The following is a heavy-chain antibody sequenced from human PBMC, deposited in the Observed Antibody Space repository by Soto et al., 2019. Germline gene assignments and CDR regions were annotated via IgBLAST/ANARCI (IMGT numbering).Heavy chain of an antibody. D-gene: IGHD6-13*01. V-gene: IGHV4-39*01. Sequence: SETLSLTCNVSGGSISSSSYCWGWIRQPPGKGLYWIEGIYYSWSTYYNPSLKRRVTISVDTSKNQFSLKLSSVTAADTAVYYCARQIIAGSSWYMVTAIDYWGQRTLVTVSS. J-gene: IGHJ4*02. CDR2: IYYSWST. CDR3: ARQIIAGSSWYMVTAIDY. CDR1: GGSISSSSYC.